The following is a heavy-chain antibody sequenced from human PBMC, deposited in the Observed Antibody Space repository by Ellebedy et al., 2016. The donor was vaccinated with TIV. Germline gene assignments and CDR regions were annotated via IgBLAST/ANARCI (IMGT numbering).Heavy chain of an antibody. CDR1: GFTFSSYS. Sequence: GESLKISCAASGFTFSSYSMSWVRQAPGKGLEWVSSISSDSIYIYDADSVKGRFTISRDNSKNTLYLQMNSLRAEDTAVYYCARHAVGEGATLEYWGQGTLVTDSS. D-gene: IGHD1-26*01. CDR3: ARHAVGEGATLEY. V-gene: IGHV3-21*01. J-gene: IGHJ4*02. CDR2: ISSDSIYI.